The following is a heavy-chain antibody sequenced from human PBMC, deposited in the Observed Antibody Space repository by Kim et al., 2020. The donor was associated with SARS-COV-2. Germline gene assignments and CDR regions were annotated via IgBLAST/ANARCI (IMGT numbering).Heavy chain of an antibody. V-gene: IGHV4-59*01. CDR3: ARDISAAGTDPNWFDP. D-gene: IGHD6-13*01. Sequence: LKGRVTISVGTSKNQFSLKLSSVTAADTAVYYCARDISAAGTDPNWFDPWGQGTLVTISS. J-gene: IGHJ5*02.